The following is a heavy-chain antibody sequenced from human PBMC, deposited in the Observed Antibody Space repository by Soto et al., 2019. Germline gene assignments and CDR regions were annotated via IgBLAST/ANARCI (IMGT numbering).Heavy chain of an antibody. V-gene: IGHV1-2*02. CDR2: INPNSGGT. Sequence: ASVKVSCKASGYTFTGYYMHWVRQAPGQGLEWMGWINPNSGGTNYAQKFQGRVTMTRDTSISTAYMELSRLRSDDTAVYYCATAGSSRFYYYYGMDVCGQGTTVTVYS. CDR3: ATAGSSRFYYYYGMDV. D-gene: IGHD6-13*01. J-gene: IGHJ6*02. CDR1: GYTFTGYY.